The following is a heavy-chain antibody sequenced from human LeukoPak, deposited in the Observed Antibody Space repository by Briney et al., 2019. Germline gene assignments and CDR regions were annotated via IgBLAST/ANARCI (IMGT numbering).Heavy chain of an antibody. V-gene: IGHV1-2*02. D-gene: IGHD5-12*01. CDR1: GYTFTCQD. CDR2: INPNTGGT. Sequence: ASVKVSCKASGYTFTCQDMHWVRQAPGQGLEWMGWINPNTGGTNYAQKFQGRVTMTRDTTISTSYMELSWLTSDATAVYYCASYPRYMSSPPFDYWGQGTLVTVSS. CDR3: ASYPRYMSSPPFDY. J-gene: IGHJ4*02.